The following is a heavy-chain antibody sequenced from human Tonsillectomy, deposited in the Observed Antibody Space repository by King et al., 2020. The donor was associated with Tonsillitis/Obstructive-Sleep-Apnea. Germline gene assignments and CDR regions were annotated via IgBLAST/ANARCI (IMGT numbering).Heavy chain of an antibody. D-gene: IGHD3-22*01. J-gene: IGHJ4*02. Sequence: ITLQESGPTLVKPTQTLTLTCTLSGFSLSTSGVGVGWIRQSPGKALEWLTLLYWDDDKRYSPSLKSRLTITKDTSKNQVVLTMTNMDPVDTATYFCARSYDSSGYYHFDYWGQGTLVTVSS. CDR2: LYWDDDK. CDR1: GFSLSTSGVG. CDR3: ARSYDSSGYYHFDY. V-gene: IGHV2-5*02.